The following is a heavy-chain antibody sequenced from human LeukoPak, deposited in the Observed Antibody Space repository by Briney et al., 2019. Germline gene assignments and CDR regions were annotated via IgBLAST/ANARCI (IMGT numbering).Heavy chain of an antibody. CDR1: GGTFSSYW. D-gene: IGHD3-10*01. Sequence: ASVKVSCKASGGTFSSYWMHWVRQAPGRGLVWVSRINSDGSSTHYADSVKGRFTISRDNANNTLYLQMNSLRAEDTAVYYCARIPGGSGTQYDYWGQGTLVTVSS. J-gene: IGHJ4*02. CDR3: ARIPGGSGTQYDY. V-gene: IGHV3-74*01. CDR2: INSDGSST.